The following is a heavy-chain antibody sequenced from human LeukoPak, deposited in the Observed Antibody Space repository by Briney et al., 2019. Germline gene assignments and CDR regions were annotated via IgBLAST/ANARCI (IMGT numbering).Heavy chain of an antibody. J-gene: IGHJ4*02. D-gene: IGHD3-10*01. CDR2: IRYGGSNK. Sequence: TGGSLRLSCALSGVTFSIDGTHCVRHPPGRGLECVAYIRYGGSNKYYADSVKGRFTRSRDNSNNTLYLQMTSLRAEDTAVYYCAKPLGSGSYYHFALDYWGQGTLVTVSS. CDR1: GVTFSIDG. V-gene: IGHV3-30*02. CDR3: AKPLGSGSYYHFALDY.